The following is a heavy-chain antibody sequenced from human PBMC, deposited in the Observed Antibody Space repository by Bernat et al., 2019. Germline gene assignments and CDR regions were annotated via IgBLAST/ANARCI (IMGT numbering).Heavy chain of an antibody. Sequence: EVQLVESGGGLVKPGGSLRLSCAASGFTFSNAWMNWVRQAPGKGLEWVGRIKSKTDGGTTDYAAHVKGRFTISREDSKNTLYLQMNSLKTEDTAVYYCTTGLYYYDSSGYTDYWGQGTLVTVSS. J-gene: IGHJ4*02. V-gene: IGHV3-15*07. D-gene: IGHD3-22*01. CDR1: GFTFSNAW. CDR2: IKSKTDGGTT. CDR3: TTGLYYYDSSGYTDY.